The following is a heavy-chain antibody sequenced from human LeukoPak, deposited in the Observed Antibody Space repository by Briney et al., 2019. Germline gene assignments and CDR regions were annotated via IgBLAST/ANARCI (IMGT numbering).Heavy chain of an antibody. CDR2: ISVYNGNT. J-gene: IGHJ4*02. Sequence: ASVKVSCKASGYTFSSYGISWVRQAPGQGLEWMGWISVYNGNTDYAQKLQGRVTMTTDTSTSTAYMELRSLISDDTAVYYCARDVARVYTYGHLQDYWGQGTLVTVSS. CDR3: ARDVARVYTYGHLQDY. V-gene: IGHV1-18*01. D-gene: IGHD5-18*01. CDR1: GYTFSSYG.